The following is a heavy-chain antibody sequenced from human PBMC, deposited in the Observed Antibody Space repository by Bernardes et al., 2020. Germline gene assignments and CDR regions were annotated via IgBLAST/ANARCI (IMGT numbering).Heavy chain of an antibody. CDR3: ARDGNPDRAPQKVYFDH. CDR1: GFIFSTDA. D-gene: IGHD5-18*01. J-gene: IGHJ4*02. Sequence: GSLRLSCAASGFIFSTDAIHWVRQAPGKGLEWVAVISNDGSHKEYADSVKGRFTISRDNSKNTVSLEVDSLRVEDTAVYYCARDGNPDRAPQKVYFDHWGQGTLVTVSS. V-gene: IGHV3-30*01. CDR2: ISNDGSHK.